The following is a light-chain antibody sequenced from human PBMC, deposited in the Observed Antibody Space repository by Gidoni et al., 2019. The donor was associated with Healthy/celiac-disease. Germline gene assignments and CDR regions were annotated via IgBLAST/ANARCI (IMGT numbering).Light chain of an antibody. V-gene: IGKV2-28*01. CDR2: LGS. Sequence: DIVMTQSPLSLPVTPGEPASSSSRSSQSLLHSNGYNYLDWYLQKPGQSPQLLIYLGSNRASGVPDRFSGSGSGTDVTLKISRVEAEDVGVYDCMQALQTPLTFGGGTKVEIK. CDR1: QSLLHSNGYNY. J-gene: IGKJ4*01. CDR3: MQALQTPLT.